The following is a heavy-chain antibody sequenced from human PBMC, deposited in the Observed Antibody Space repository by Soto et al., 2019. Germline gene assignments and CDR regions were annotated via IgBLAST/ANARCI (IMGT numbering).Heavy chain of an antibody. Sequence: GSLRLSCTVSGFTFSTFGMHWVRQAPGGGLEWVALISYDGRTQYYADSVKGRFSISRDNSKDTLFLQMNSLRAEDTAVYYCAKDQGYTFGYDYWGQGTLVTV. D-gene: IGHD5-18*01. J-gene: IGHJ4*02. CDR2: ISYDGRTQ. CDR3: AKDQGYTFGYDY. V-gene: IGHV3-30*18. CDR1: GFTFSTFG.